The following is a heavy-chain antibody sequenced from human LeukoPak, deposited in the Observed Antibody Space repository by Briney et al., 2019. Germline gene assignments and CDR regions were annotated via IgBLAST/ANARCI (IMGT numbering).Heavy chain of an antibody. V-gene: IGHV1-2*02. D-gene: IGHD1-26*01. J-gene: IGHJ3*02. CDR2: INPNSGGT. Sequence: ASVKVSCKASGYTFTGYYMHWVRQAPGQGLEWMGWINPNSGGTNYAQKFQGRVTMTRDTSISTAYMELSRLRSDDTAVYYCARDWESADAFDIWGQGTMVTVSS. CDR3: ARDWESADAFDI. CDR1: GYTFTGYY.